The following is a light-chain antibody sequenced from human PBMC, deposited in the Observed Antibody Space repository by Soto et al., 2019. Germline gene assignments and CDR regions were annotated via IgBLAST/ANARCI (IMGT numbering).Light chain of an antibody. CDR2: DAS. Sequence: LTQSPGTVSLSPGERATLSCRASQSVTNSLAWFQQKPGQAPRLLIYDASKRPSGVPARFSGSGSGTDFTLTISSLEPEDFAVYYCHQRGAWPLTFGGGTTVEI. V-gene: IGKV3-11*01. CDR3: HQRGAWPLT. CDR1: QSVTNS. J-gene: IGKJ4*01.